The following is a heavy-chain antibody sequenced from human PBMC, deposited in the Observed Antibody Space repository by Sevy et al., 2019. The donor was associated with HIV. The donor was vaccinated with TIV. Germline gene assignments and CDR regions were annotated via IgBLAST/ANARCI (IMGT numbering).Heavy chain of an antibody. J-gene: IGHJ5*02. CDR2: ISYRGAT. CDR1: GGSIATFGSF. Sequence: SENLSLTCSVSGGSIATFGSFWGWIRQPPGKGLEWIGDISYRGATNYNPSLKSRATISVDTSKSQLSLKLTSLTPADTAVYYCARIYDHWGQGVLVTVSS. CDR3: ARIYDH. V-gene: IGHV4-39*01.